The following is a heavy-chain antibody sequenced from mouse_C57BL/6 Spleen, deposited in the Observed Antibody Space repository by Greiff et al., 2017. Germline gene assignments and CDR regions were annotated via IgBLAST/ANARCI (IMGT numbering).Heavy chain of an antibody. CDR2: IYPGSGST. V-gene: IGHV1-55*01. CDR1: GYTFTSYW. J-gene: IGHJ4*01. CDR3: ARRGMVTTHMDY. Sequence: QVQLQQPGAELVKPGASVKMSCKASGYTFTSYWITWVKQRPGQGLEWIGDIYPGSGSTNYNEKFKSKATLTVDTSSSTAYMQLSSLTSEDSAVYYCARRGMVTTHMDYWGQGTSVTVSS. D-gene: IGHD2-3*01.